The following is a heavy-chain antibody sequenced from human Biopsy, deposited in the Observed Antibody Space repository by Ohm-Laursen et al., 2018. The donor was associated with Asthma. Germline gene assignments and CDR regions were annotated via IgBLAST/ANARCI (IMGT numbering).Heavy chain of an antibody. CDR3: ARVQSYGDIHFGLDV. J-gene: IGHJ6*02. D-gene: IGHD2-21*02. V-gene: IGHV4-30-4*02. Sequence: SDTLSLTCSVSRFAIYSRDHHWSWLRRTPGKGLELLGFGFYGGSTFYNPSFKSRITISVDTSKNQFSLRLRSVTAADTAVYFCARVQSYGDIHFGLDVWGQGTTVTVSS. CDR1: RFAIYSRDHH. CDR2: GFYGGST.